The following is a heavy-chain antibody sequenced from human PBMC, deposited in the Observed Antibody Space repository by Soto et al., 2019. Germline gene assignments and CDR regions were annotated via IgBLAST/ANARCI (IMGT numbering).Heavy chain of an antibody. Sequence: SETLSLTCTVSGGSISSYYWSWIRQPPGKGLEWIGYIYYSGSTNYNPSLKSRVTISVDTSKDQFSLKLSSVTAADTAVYYCVRDRYSSGWLDYWGQGTLVTVSS. D-gene: IGHD6-19*01. J-gene: IGHJ4*02. V-gene: IGHV4-59*01. CDR1: GGSISSYY. CDR2: IYYSGST. CDR3: VRDRYSSGWLDY.